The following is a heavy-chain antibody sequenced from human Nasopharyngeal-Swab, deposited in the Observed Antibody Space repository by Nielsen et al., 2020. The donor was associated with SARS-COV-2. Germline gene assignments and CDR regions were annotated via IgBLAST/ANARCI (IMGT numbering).Heavy chain of an antibody. D-gene: IGHD6-13*01. Sequence: ASVKVSCKASGYTFAGYAMHWVRQAPGQSLEWMGWINAGNGDITYSQKFQGRVTLTRDTYASTAYMELFSLTSEDTAVYYCVTPAAGTYDSWGQGTLVTVSS. CDR3: VTPAAGTYDS. J-gene: IGHJ4*02. CDR2: INAGNGDI. V-gene: IGHV1-3*01. CDR1: GYTFAGYA.